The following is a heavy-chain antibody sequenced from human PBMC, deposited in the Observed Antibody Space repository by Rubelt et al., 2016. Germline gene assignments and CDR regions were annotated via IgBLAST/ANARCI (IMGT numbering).Heavy chain of an antibody. CDR2: ISAYNGNT. CDR3: ARRDGYNWDDAFDI. V-gene: IGHV1-18*01. D-gene: IGHD5-24*01. Sequence: QVQLVQSGAEVKKPGASVKVSCKASGYTFTSYGISWVRQAPGQGLEWMGWISAYNGNTNYAQKLQGRVTMTTDTSTSRAYMGLRSLRSDDRAVYYCARRDGYNWDDAFDIWGQGTMVTVSS. J-gene: IGHJ3*02. CDR1: GYTFTSYG.